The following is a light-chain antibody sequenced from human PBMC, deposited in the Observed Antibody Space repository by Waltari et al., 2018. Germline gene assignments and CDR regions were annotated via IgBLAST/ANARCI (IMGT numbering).Light chain of an antibody. Sequence: EIVLTQSPATLSLSPGERATLSCRASQSVSSNLAWDQQISGQAPRLLIYDASNRAAGIPARFSGSGSGTDFTLTISSLEPEDFALYFCQQRSSWPPTFGQGTKVEVK. CDR1: QSVSSN. J-gene: IGKJ1*01. CDR3: QQRSSWPPT. V-gene: IGKV3-11*01. CDR2: DAS.